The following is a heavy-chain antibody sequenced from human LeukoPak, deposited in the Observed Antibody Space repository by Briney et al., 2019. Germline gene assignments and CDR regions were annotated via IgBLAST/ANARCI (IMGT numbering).Heavy chain of an antibody. CDR2: ISSGSSSR. J-gene: IGHJ6*02. V-gene: IGHV3-48*01. CDR1: GFTFNTFD. CDR3: ARLRYYAVDV. Sequence: PGGSLRLSCAASGFTFNTFDMTRVRQAPGKGLEWVSYISSGSSSRYYADSVKGRFTISRDNAKNSLYLQMNSLRAEDTAVYFCARLRYYAVDVWGQGTTVSVSS.